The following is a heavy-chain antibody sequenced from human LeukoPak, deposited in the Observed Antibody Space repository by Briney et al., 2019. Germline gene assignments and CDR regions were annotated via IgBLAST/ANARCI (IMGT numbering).Heavy chain of an antibody. V-gene: IGHV3-20*04. J-gene: IGHJ5*02. Sequence: GGSLRLSCAASGFTIDDYGMSWVRQAPGKGLEWVSGINWNGGSTGYADSVKGRFTISRDNAKNSLYLQMNSLRAEDTAVYYCSRGTGNWFDPWGQGNLVTVSS. CDR2: INWNGGST. D-gene: IGHD1-1*01. CDR3: SRGTGNWFDP. CDR1: GFTIDDYG.